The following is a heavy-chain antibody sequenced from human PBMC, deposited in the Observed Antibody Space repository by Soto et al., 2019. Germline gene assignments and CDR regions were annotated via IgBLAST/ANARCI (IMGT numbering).Heavy chain of an antibody. CDR2: TNPNSGGT. J-gene: IGHJ4*02. CDR1: GYTFTGYY. CDR3: ARDLKTTYYDILTGYDFDY. Sequence: ASVKVSCKASGYTFTGYYMHWVRQAPGQGLEWMGWTNPNSGGTNYAQKFQGRVTMTRDTSISTAYMELSRLRSDDTAVYYCARDLKTTYYDILTGYDFDYWGQGTLVTVSS. D-gene: IGHD3-9*01. V-gene: IGHV1-2*02.